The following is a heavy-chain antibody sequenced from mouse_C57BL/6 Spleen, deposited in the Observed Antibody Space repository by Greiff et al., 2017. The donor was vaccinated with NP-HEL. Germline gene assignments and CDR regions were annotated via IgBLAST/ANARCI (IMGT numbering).Heavy chain of an antibody. CDR3: ASEGDSSGPAWFAY. D-gene: IGHD3-2*02. Sequence: VQLQQSGPELVKPGASVKISCKASGYAFSSSWMNWVKQRPGKGLEWIGRIYPGDGDTNYNGKFKGKATLTADKSSSTAYMQLSSLTSEDSAVYFCASEGDSSGPAWFAYWGQGTLVTVSA. J-gene: IGHJ3*01. CDR2: IYPGDGDT. V-gene: IGHV1-82*01. CDR1: GYAFSSSW.